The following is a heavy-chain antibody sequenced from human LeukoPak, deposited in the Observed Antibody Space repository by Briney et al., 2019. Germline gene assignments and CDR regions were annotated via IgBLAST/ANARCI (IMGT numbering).Heavy chain of an antibody. V-gene: IGHV3-7*01. CDR2: IKQHGTEK. Sequence: GGSLRLSCTASGFTFSPYWMTWVRQAPGKGLEWVASIKQHGTEKYYVDSVKGRLTVSRDNTKNSLYLQMNSLRAEDTAVYYCAMNHDYWGQGTLVTVSS. CDR1: GFTFSPYW. CDR3: AMNHDY. J-gene: IGHJ4*02.